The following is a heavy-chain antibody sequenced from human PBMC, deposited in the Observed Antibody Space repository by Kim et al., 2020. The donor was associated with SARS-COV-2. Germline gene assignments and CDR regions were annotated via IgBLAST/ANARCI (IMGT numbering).Heavy chain of an antibody. J-gene: IGHJ3*02. Sequence: VDSVKAPLTITRDNAKNSLYIEMSSLRAEDTAVYYCARDPSWGDILTFDIWGEGTMVTVSS. CDR3: ARDPSWGDILTFDI. D-gene: IGHD3-9*01. V-gene: IGHV3-7*03.